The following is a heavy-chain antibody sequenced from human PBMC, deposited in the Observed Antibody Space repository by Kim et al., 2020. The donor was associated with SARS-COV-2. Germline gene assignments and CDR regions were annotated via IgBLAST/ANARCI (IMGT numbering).Heavy chain of an antibody. J-gene: IGHJ4*02. CDR1: GGSFSGYY. D-gene: IGHD5-12*01. CDR3: ARPFGYSGYGTGY. V-gene: IGHV4-34*01. Sequence: SETLSLTCAVYGGSFSGYYWSWVRQPPGKGLEWVGEINHSGSTNYNPSLKSRVTISVDTSKNQFSLKLSSVTAADTAVYYCARPFGYSGYGTGYCGQGALVTVSS. CDR2: INHSGST.